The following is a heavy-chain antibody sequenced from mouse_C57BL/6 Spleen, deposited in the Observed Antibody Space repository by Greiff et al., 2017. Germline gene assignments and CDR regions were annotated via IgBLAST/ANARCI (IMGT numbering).Heavy chain of an antibody. CDR2: INPNYGTT. V-gene: IGHV1-39*01. Sequence: VQLKESGPELVKPGASVKISCKASGYSFTDYNMNWVKQSNGKSLEWIGVINPNYGTTSYNQKFKGKATLTVDQSSSTAYMQLNSLTSEDSAVYYCASSGVNEYDGYFDVWGTGTTVTVSS. CDR3: ASSGVNEYDGYFDV. J-gene: IGHJ1*03. CDR1: GYSFTDYN. D-gene: IGHD2-4*01.